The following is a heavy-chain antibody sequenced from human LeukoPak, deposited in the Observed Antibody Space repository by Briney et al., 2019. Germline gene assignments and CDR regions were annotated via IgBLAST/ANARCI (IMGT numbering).Heavy chain of an antibody. CDR1: GYSISTGYY. CDR3: ARLTRWLQYFDY. D-gene: IGHD5-24*01. Sequence: PSETLSLTCTVSGYSISTGYYWGWIRQPPGKGLEWIGSMYHSGSTYYNPSLKSRVTMSADTSKNQFSLKLSSVTAADTAVYYCARLTRWLQYFDYWGQGTLVTVSS. V-gene: IGHV4-38-2*02. J-gene: IGHJ4*02. CDR2: MYHSGST.